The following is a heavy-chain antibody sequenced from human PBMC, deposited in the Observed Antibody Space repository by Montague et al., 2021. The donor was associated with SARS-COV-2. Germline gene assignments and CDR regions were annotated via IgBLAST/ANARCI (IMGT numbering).Heavy chain of an antibody. CDR3: AGVRHLGRGMDV. CDR2: TFYRSELNY. V-gene: IGHV6-1*01. J-gene: IGHJ6*02. D-gene: IGHD7-27*01. Sequence: CAISGDSVSRNDIAWNWFRQSPSRGLDWLGSTFYRSELNYHYADSVKSRITIDPDTSKNQVSLQLRSVTPEDTAVYFCAGVRHLGRGMDVWGQGTTVTVSS. CDR1: GDSVSRNDIA.